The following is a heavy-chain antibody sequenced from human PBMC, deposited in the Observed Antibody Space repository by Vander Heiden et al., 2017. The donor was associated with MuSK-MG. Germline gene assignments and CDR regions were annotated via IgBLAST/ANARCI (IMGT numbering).Heavy chain of an antibody. CDR1: GYSSTSYW. CDR3: ASVVVPAAVSVPDYFDY. D-gene: IGHD2-2*01. Sequence: EVQLVQSGAEVKKPGESLKISCQGSGYSSTSYWIGWVRQMPGKGLEWMGIIYPGDSDTRYSPSFQGQVTISADKSISTAYLQWSSLKASDTAMYYCASVVVPAAVSVPDYFDYWGQGTLVTVSS. J-gene: IGHJ4*02. V-gene: IGHV5-51*01. CDR2: IYPGDSDT.